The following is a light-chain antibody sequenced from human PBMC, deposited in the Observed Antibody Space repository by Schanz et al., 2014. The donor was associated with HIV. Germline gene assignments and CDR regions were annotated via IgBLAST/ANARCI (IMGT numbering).Light chain of an antibody. CDR1: QSIGNS. J-gene: IGKJ2*01. Sequence: IQLTQSPSSLSASVGDRVIITCRASQSIGNSLAWFQQKPGRAPQLLIYGASALQPGVPTTFSGSGSGTEFTLTISSLQPGDFATYYCQHYDSYSHTFGQGTKLEIK. CDR3: QHYDSYSHT. V-gene: IGKV1-5*01. CDR2: GAS.